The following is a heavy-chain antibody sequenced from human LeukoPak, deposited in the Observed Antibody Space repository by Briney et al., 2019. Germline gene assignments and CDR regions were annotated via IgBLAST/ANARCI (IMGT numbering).Heavy chain of an antibody. Sequence: SETLSLTCTVSGGSISSYYWSWIRQPPGKGLEWIGYIYYSGSTHYNPSLKSRVTISVDTSKNQFSLKLSSVTAADTAVYYCARGGGSYSNWFDPWGQGTLVTVSS. D-gene: IGHD1-26*01. V-gene: IGHV4-59*01. CDR2: IYYSGST. CDR1: GGSISSYY. J-gene: IGHJ5*02. CDR3: ARGGGSYSNWFDP.